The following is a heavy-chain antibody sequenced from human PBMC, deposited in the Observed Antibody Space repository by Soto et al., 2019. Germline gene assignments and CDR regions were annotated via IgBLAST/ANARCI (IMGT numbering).Heavy chain of an antibody. CDR1: GGSISSYY. D-gene: IGHD6-13*01. CDR3: ARDDGDSSSWYYFDY. Sequence: SETLSLTCTVSGGSISSYYWSWIRQPPGKGLEWIGYIYYSGSTNYNPSLKSRVTISVDTSKNQFSLKLSSVTAADTAVYYCARDDGDSSSWYYFDYWGQGTLVTVPQ. CDR2: IYYSGST. V-gene: IGHV4-59*01. J-gene: IGHJ4*02.